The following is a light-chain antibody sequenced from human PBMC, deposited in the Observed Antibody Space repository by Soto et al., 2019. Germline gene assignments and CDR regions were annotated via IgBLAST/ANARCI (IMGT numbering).Light chain of an antibody. J-gene: IGLJ3*02. CDR3: SSYTSSATWV. V-gene: IGLV2-14*01. CDR2: EVT. Sequence: QSALTQPASVSGSPGQSITISCTGTSSDVGGYNYVSWFQQHPGKAPKLMLYEVTNRPSGVSSRFSGSKSGNTASLTISGLQAEDEADYYCSSYTSSATWVFGGGTKVTVL. CDR1: SSDVGGYNY.